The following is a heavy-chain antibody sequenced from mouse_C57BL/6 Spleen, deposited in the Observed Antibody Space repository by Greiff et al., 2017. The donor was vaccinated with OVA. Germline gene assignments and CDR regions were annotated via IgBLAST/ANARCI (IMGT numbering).Heavy chain of an antibody. Sequence: QVQLQQPGAELVKPGASVKLSCKASGYTFTSYWMQWVKQRPGQGLEWIGEIDPSDSYTNYNQKFKGKATLTVDTSSSTAYMQLSSLTSEDSAVYYCARFGTTGADWGQGTLVTVSA. CDR1: GYTFTSYW. CDR2: IDPSDSYT. V-gene: IGHV1-50*01. J-gene: IGHJ3*01. CDR3: ARFGTTGAD. D-gene: IGHD2-14*01.